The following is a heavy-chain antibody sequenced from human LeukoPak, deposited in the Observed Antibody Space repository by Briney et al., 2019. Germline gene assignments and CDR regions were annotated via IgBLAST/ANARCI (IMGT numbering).Heavy chain of an antibody. CDR2: ISSSSSYI. CDR1: GFSFSIYS. V-gene: IGHV3-21*01. D-gene: IGHD3-10*01. Sequence: GGSLRLSCAASGFSFSIYSMNWVRQAPGKGLEWVSSISSSSSYIYYADSVKGRFTISRDNAKNSLYLQMDSLRAEDTTVYYCARAYYGSGTSHFDSWGQGTLVTVSS. J-gene: IGHJ4*02. CDR3: ARAYYGSGTSHFDS.